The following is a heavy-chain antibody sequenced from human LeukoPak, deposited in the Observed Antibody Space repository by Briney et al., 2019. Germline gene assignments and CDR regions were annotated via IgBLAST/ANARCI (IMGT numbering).Heavy chain of an antibody. J-gene: IGHJ4*02. D-gene: IGHD5-18*01. V-gene: IGHV3-33*01. CDR1: GFTFSSSG. Sequence: PGGSLRLSCAASGFTFSSSGMHWDRQAPGKGLEWVAVIWYDGSNKNYADSVKGRFTISRDNSKNTLYLQMNSLRAEDTAVYYCARDQDGYGYVFDYWGQGTLVTVSS. CDR3: ARDQDGYGYVFDY. CDR2: IWYDGSNK.